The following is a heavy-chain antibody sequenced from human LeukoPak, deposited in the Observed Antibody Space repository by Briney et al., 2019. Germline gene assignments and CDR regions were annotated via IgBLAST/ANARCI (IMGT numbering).Heavy chain of an antibody. Sequence: GGSLRLSCAASGFTFSSYGMDWVRQVPGKGLEWVSYISSTSSTINYADSVKGRFTISRDNAKNSLYLQMNSLRAEDTAVYYCARATPRYYYGSGSPPVDYWGQGTLVTVSS. D-gene: IGHD3-10*01. V-gene: IGHV3-48*04. J-gene: IGHJ4*02. CDR2: ISSTSSTI. CDR3: ARATPRYYYGSGSPPVDY. CDR1: GFTFSSYG.